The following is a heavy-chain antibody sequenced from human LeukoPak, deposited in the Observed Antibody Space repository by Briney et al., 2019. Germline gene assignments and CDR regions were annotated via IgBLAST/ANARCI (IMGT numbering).Heavy chain of an antibody. V-gene: IGHV3-48*03. D-gene: IGHD3-10*02. CDR2: ISSSCSTI. Sequence: RPGGPLRPPCAASGFTFSSYEMNWVRQAPRKGPEGVSYISSSCSTIYHADSVKGRFTISRDNAKNSLYLQMNSLRAEDTAVYYCAELGITMIGGVWGKGTTVTISS. CDR1: GFTFSSYE. J-gene: IGHJ6*04. CDR3: AELGITMIGGV.